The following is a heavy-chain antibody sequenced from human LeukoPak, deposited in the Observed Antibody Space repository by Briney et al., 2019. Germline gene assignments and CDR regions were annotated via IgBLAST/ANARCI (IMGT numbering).Heavy chain of an antibody. CDR1: GGSFSGYY. D-gene: IGHD3-22*01. CDR3: ARGYAMIVVVTQARWFDP. J-gene: IGHJ5*02. Sequence: SETLSLTCAVYGGSFSGYYWSWIRQPPGKGLEWIGEINHSGSTNYNPSLKSRVTISVDTSKNQLSLKLSSVTAADTAVYYCARGYAMIVVVTQARWFDPWGQGTLVTVSS. V-gene: IGHV4-34*01. CDR2: INHSGST.